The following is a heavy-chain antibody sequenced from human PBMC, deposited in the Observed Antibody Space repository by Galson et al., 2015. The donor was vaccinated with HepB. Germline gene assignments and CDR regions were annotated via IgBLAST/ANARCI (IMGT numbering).Heavy chain of an antibody. CDR2: IRSKGSNYAT. Sequence: SLRLSCAASGFTFSGSAIHWVRQASGKGPEWVGRIRSKGSNYATSYVPSLKGRFTISRDDSKNTLYLQMDSLKTEDTAVYYCTTDRAGADFWSGYYKGGNWFDPWGQGTLVTVSS. CDR3: TTDRAGADFWSGYYKGGNWFDP. J-gene: IGHJ5*02. D-gene: IGHD3-3*01. CDR1: GFTFSGSA. V-gene: IGHV3-73*01.